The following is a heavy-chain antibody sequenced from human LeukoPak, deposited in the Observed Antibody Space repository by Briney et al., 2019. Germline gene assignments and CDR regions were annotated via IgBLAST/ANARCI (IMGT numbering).Heavy chain of an antibody. Sequence: GASVKVSCKASGYTFTSYGISWVRQAPGQGLEWMGWISAYNGNTNYAQKLQGRVTMTTDTSTNTAYMELRSLRSDDTAVYYCARKEDDFWSGYYPEYFQHWGQGTLVTVSS. CDR1: GYTFTSYG. CDR3: ARKEDDFWSGYYPEYFQH. D-gene: IGHD3-3*01. CDR2: ISAYNGNT. V-gene: IGHV1-18*01. J-gene: IGHJ1*01.